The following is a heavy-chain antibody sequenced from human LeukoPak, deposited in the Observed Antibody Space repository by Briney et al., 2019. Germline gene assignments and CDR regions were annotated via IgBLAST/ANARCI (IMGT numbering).Heavy chain of an antibody. V-gene: IGHV3-21*01. D-gene: IGHD1-26*01. CDR3: ARVKSPTEISGSYYLSWGAFDI. Sequence: GGSLRLSCAASGFTFSTYSMNWVRQAPGKGLEWASSISSNSHYIYYADSAKGRFTISRDNAKNSLYLQMNSLRAEDTAVYYCARVKSPTEISGSYYLSWGAFDIWGQGTMVTVSS. CDR1: GFTFSTYS. CDR2: ISSNSHYI. J-gene: IGHJ3*02.